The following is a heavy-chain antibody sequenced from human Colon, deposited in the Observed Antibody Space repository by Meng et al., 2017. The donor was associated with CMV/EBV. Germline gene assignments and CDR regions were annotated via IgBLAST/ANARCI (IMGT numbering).Heavy chain of an antibody. Sequence: GSLRLSCTASGGSLRSASYFWSWIRQSPGRGLEWIGNFYFNENTNYRSNNYNPYLRGRAIIALDTSKNQDSLRLNSVTAADTAVYYCAREVVVSGLYWFDPWGPGTLVTVSS. CDR2: FYFNENTNYRSN. D-gene: IGHD2-15*01. CDR3: AREVVVSGLYWFDP. V-gene: IGHV4-61*01. J-gene: IGHJ5*02. CDR1: GGSLRSASYF.